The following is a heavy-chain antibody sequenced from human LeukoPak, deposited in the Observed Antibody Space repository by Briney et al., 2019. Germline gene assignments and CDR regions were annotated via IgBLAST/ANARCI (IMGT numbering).Heavy chain of an antibody. CDR2: ISAYNGNT. CDR1: GYTFTCYG. J-gene: IGHJ6*04. D-gene: IGHD4/OR15-4a*01. CDR3: ARDFIGANYYYAMDV. V-gene: IGHV1-18*04. Sequence: EASVKVSCKASGYTFTCYGISWVRQAPGQGLEWMGWISAYNGNTNYAQNLQGRVTMTTDTSTSTAYMQLRSVRSDDTAVYYCARDFIGANYYYAMDVWGKGTTVTDSS.